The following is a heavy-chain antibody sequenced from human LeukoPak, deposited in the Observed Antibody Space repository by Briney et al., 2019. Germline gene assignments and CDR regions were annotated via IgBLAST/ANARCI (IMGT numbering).Heavy chain of an antibody. V-gene: IGHV4-59*08. Sequence: PSETLSLTCTVSGGSIRSYYWSWIRQPPGKGLEWIGYIFYTGSSNYNPSLKSRVTMSVDTSKNQFSLKVRSVTAADTAVYYCARLDYDILTGYFNWFDPWGQGTLVTVSS. D-gene: IGHD3-9*01. CDR2: IFYTGSS. J-gene: IGHJ5*02. CDR1: GGSIRSYY. CDR3: ARLDYDILTGYFNWFDP.